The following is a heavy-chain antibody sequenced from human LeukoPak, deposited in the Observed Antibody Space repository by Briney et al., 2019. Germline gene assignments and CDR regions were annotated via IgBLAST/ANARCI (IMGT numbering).Heavy chain of an antibody. V-gene: IGHV3-30*03. CDR3: AVGATMGAANGMDV. J-gene: IGHJ6*02. CDR1: GFTFSSYG. D-gene: IGHD1-26*01. Sequence: QPGGSRRLSCAASGFTFSSYGMHWVRQAPGKGLEWVAVISYDGSNKYYADSVKGRFTISRDNSKNTLYLQMNSLRAEDTAVYYCAVGATMGAANGMDVWGQGTTVTVSS. CDR2: ISYDGSNK.